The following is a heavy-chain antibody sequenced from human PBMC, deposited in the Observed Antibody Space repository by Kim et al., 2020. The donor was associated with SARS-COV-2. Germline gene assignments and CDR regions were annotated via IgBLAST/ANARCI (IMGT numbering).Heavy chain of an antibody. Sequence: SETLSLTCAVYGGSLSGYYWSWIRQPPGKGLEWIGEIHHSGRTNYNPSLKSRVTISVDTSKNQFSLKVNSVTAADTAVYYCARDSETADGTWFDYWGQGT. CDR3: ARDSETADGTWFDY. CDR2: IHHSGRT. D-gene: IGHD1-1*01. CDR1: GGSLSGYY. J-gene: IGHJ4*02. V-gene: IGHV4-34*01.